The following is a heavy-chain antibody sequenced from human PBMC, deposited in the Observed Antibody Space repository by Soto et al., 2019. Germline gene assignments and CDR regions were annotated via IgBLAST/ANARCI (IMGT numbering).Heavy chain of an antibody. D-gene: IGHD3-3*01. Sequence: ASVKVSCKASGYTFTSYGISWVRQAPGQGLEWMGWISAYNGNTNYAQKLQGRVTMTTDTSTSTAYMELRSLRSDDTAVCYCARVGLRFLEWSNWFDPWGQGTLVTVSS. CDR1: GYTFTSYG. J-gene: IGHJ5*02. V-gene: IGHV1-18*01. CDR2: ISAYNGNT. CDR3: ARVGLRFLEWSNWFDP.